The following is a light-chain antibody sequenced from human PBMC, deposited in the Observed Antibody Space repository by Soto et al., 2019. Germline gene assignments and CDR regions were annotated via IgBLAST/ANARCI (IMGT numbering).Light chain of an antibody. V-gene: IGKV1-5*01. CDR1: QSISTS. CDR3: QQYITYST. J-gene: IGKJ1*01. CDR2: GAS. Sequence: DIQMTQSPSTLSASVGDTVTITFRASQSISTSLAWYQQKPGNAPNLLISGASTLEEGVPSRFRGSGSGTEFTLTITSLQTDDFATYYCQQYITYSTFGQGTKVDIK.